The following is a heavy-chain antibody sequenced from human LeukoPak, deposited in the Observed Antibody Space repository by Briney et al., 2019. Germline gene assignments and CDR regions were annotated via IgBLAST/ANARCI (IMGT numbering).Heavy chain of an antibody. V-gene: IGHV4-59*01. CDR2: IYYSGST. J-gene: IGHJ5*02. CDR1: GGSISSYY. D-gene: IGHD3-22*01. CDR3: ARAGYYDSSGYNWFDP. Sequence: SETLSLTCTVSGGSISSYYWSWIRQPPGKGLEWIGYIYYSGSTNYNPSLKSRVTISVDTSKNQFSLKPSSVTAADTAVYYCARAGYYDSSGYNWFDPWGQGTLVTVSS.